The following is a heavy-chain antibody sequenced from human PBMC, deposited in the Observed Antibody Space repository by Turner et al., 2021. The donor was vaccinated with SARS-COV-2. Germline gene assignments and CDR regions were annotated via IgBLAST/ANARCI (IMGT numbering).Heavy chain of an antibody. D-gene: IGHD3-10*01. CDR1: GFTFSSYV. CDR3: ARDSGDFDY. Sequence: GFTFSSYVMHWVRQASVKGLGWVAFISYDGSNKYYADSVKGRFTISRDNSKNTLNLQINSLIAEDTAVYYCARDSGDFDYWGQGTLVTVSS. CDR2: ISYDGSNK. V-gene: IGHV3-30-3*01. J-gene: IGHJ4*02.